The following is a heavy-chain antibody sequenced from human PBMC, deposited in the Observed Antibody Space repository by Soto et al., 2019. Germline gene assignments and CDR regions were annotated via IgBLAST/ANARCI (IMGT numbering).Heavy chain of an antibody. CDR1: GYTFTSYG. Sequence: QVPLVQSGAEVKKPGASVKVSCKASGYTFTSYGISWVRQAPGQGLEWMGWISAYNGNTNYAQKLQGRVTMTTDTSTSTAYMELRSLRSDDTAVYYCAGDPRGSSVPAATQFDYWGQGTLVTVSS. J-gene: IGHJ4*02. V-gene: IGHV1-18*01. D-gene: IGHD2-2*01. CDR3: AGDPRGSSVPAATQFDY. CDR2: ISAYNGNT.